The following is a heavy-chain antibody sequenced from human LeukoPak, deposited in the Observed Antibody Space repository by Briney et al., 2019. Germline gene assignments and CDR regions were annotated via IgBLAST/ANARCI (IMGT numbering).Heavy chain of an antibody. D-gene: IGHD2-15*01. Sequence: GGSLRLSCVVSGFTFRTYGMHWLRQAPGKGLEWVSSISSTSSYIYYADSVKGRFTISRDNAKNSLFLQMNSLRAEDTAFYYCAREDGFCSGGSCYQHWGQGTLVTVSS. V-gene: IGHV3-21*04. CDR1: GFTFRTYG. J-gene: IGHJ1*01. CDR2: ISSTSSYI. CDR3: AREDGFCSGGSCYQH.